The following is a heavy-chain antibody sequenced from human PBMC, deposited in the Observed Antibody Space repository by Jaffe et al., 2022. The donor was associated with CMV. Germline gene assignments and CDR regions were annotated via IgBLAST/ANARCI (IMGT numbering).Heavy chain of an antibody. CDR1: GGSISSGNYY. CDR2: ISSSGST. D-gene: IGHD2-8*02. CDR3: ARTTPGWMSTGDIYYLDF. J-gene: IGHJ4*02. Sequence: QLQLQASGPGLVKPSETLSLTCTVSGGSISSGNYYWSWIRQPLGKGLEWIGYISSSGSTNYNPSLKSRVTISVDTSKNQFSLRLTSLTAADTATYSCARTTPGWMSTGDIYYLDFWGQGTLVTVSS. V-gene: IGHV4-61*01.